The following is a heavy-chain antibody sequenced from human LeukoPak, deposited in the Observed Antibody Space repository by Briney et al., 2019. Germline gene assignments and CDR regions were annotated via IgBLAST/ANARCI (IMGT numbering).Heavy chain of an antibody. D-gene: IGHD6-19*01. J-gene: IGHJ4*02. CDR1: GFIFSSSW. V-gene: IGHV3-7*01. Sequence: GGSLRLSCAASGFIFSSSWMSWVRQAPGKGLEWVANINQDGSQRHYVDSVKGRFTISRDNAKNLLYLQMNSLGAEDTAVYYCAKTLGSSGWYFDYWGQGTLVTVSS. CDR2: INQDGSQR. CDR3: AKTLGSSGWYFDY.